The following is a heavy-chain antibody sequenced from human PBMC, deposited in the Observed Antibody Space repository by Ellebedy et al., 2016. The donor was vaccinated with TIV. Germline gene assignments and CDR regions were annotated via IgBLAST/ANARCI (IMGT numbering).Heavy chain of an antibody. Sequence: AASVKVSCKASGYVFTGYYMHWVRQAPGQGLEWMGWINPNSGGTKYAQKFQGRVTMTRDRSISTAYMELSRLTSDDTAVYYCARALVVVTPDFDYWGQGTLVTVSS. J-gene: IGHJ4*02. CDR1: GYVFTGYY. D-gene: IGHD2-21*02. CDR3: ARALVVVTPDFDY. V-gene: IGHV1-2*02. CDR2: INPNSGGT.